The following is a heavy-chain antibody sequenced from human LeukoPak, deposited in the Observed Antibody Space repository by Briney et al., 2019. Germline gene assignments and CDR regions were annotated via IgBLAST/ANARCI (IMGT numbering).Heavy chain of an antibody. CDR2: IYTSGST. Sequence: SETLSLTCTVSGGSISSYYWSWIRQPAGKGLEWIWRIYTSGSTNYNPSLKSRVTMSVDTSKNPFSLKLSSVTAADTAVYYCARHRRLWFGDAFDIRGQGTMVTVSS. V-gene: IGHV4-4*07. J-gene: IGHJ3*02. D-gene: IGHD3-10*01. CDR1: GGSISSYY. CDR3: ARHRRLWFGDAFDI.